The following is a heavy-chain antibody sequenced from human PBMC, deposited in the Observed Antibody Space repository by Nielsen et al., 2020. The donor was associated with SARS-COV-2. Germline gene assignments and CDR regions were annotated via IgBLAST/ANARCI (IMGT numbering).Heavy chain of an antibody. D-gene: IGHD6-19*01. CDR2: INPNSGGT. J-gene: IGHJ2*01. CDR1: GYTLTGYY. CDR3: ASGGDSSGWYPHWYFDL. Sequence: ASVKVSCKASGYTLTGYYMHWVRQAPGQGLEWMGRINPNSGGTNYAQKFQGRVTMTRDTSISTAYMELSRLRSDDTAVYYCASGGDSSGWYPHWYFDLWGRGTLVTVSS. V-gene: IGHV1-2*06.